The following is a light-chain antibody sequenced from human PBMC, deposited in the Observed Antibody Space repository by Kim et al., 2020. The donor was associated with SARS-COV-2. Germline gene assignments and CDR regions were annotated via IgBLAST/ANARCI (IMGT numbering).Light chain of an antibody. CDR1: QSISSY. CDR2: AAS. CDR3: QQSYSTPRT. J-gene: IGKJ1*01. Sequence: ASVGDRVTITCRASQSISSYLNWYQQKPGKATKLLIYAASSLQSGVPSRFSGSGSGTDFTLTISSLPPEDFATYYCQQSYSTPRTFGQGTKVDIK. V-gene: IGKV1-39*01.